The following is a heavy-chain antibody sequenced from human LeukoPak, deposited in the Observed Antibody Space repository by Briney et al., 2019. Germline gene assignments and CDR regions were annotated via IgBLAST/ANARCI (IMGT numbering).Heavy chain of an antibody. CDR1: GYTFTSYA. D-gene: IGHD3-10*01. V-gene: IGHV7-4-1*02. CDR3: ARGGFLWFGELNPVDY. Sequence: ASVTVSCTASGYTFTSYAMNWVRQAPGQGLEWMGWINTNTGNPTYAQGFTGRFVFSLDTSVSTAYLQISSLKAEDTAVYYCARGGFLWFGELNPVDYWGQGTLVTVSS. CDR2: INTNTGNP. J-gene: IGHJ4*02.